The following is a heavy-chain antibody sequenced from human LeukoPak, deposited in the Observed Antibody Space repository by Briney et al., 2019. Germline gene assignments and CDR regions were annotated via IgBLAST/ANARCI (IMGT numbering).Heavy chain of an antibody. CDR3: ARDQAAAGTEDDAFDI. Sequence: ASVKVSCKASGYTFTSYYMHWVRQAPGQGLEWMGIINPSGGSTSYAQKFQGRVTMTRDTSTSTVYMELSSLRSEDTAVYYCARDQAAAGTEDDAFDIWGQGTMDTVSS. J-gene: IGHJ3*02. CDR2: INPSGGST. V-gene: IGHV1-46*01. CDR1: GYTFTSYY. D-gene: IGHD6-13*01.